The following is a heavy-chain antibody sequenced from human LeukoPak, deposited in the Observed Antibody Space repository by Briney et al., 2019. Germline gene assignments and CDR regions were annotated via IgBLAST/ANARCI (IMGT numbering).Heavy chain of an antibody. Sequence: ASVKVSCKASGYTFTGYYMHWVRQAPGQGLEWMGIINPSGGSTSYAQKFQGRVTMTRDTSTSTVYMELSSLRSEDTAVYYCARSEGITMIVHWGQGTLVTVSS. CDR2: INPSGGST. D-gene: IGHD3-22*01. CDR1: GYTFTGYY. CDR3: ARSEGITMIVH. V-gene: IGHV1-46*01. J-gene: IGHJ4*02.